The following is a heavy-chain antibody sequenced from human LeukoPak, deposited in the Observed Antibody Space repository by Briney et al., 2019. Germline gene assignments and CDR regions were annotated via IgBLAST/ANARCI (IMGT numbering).Heavy chain of an antibody. CDR3: AREPIVVVVAVYYYGMDV. CDR1: GGTFSSYA. V-gene: IGHV1-69*04. J-gene: IGHJ6*02. Sequence: SVKVSCKASGGTFSSYAISWVRQAPGQGLEWMGRIIPILGIANYAQKFQGRVTITADKSTSTVYMELSSLRSEDTAVYYCAREPIVVVVAVYYYGMDVWGQGTTVTVSS. CDR2: IIPILGIA. D-gene: IGHD2-15*01.